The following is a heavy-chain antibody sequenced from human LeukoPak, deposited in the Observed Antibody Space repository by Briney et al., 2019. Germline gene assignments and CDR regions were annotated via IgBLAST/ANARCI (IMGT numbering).Heavy chain of an antibody. V-gene: IGHV3-53*01. D-gene: IGHD6-19*01. J-gene: IGHJ4*02. CDR3: ARGPQRLQGIAVAGVFDY. CDR1: GFNVSSNC. Sequence: GGSLRLSCAASGFNVSSNCINWVRQAPGKGLEWVSVIYGDDSTNYADSVKGRFTISRDNSKDKVYLQMNSLRAEDTAVYYCARGPQRLQGIAVAGVFDYWGQGTLATVSS. CDR2: IYGDDST.